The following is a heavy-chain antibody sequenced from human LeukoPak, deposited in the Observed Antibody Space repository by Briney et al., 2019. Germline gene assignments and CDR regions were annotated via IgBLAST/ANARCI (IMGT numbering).Heavy chain of an antibody. CDR1: GGSISSYY. V-gene: IGHV4-59*01. CDR2: IYYSGST. CDR3: ASARRDGYNGYYFDY. Sequence: PSETLSLTCTVSGGSISSYYWSWIRQPPGKGLEWIGYIYYSGSTNYNPSLKSRVTISVDTSKNQFSLKLSSVTAADTAVYYCASARRDGYNGYYFDYWGQGTLVTVSS. D-gene: IGHD5-24*01. J-gene: IGHJ4*02.